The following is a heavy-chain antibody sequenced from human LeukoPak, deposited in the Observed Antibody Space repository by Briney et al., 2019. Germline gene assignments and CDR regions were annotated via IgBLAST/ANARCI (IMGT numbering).Heavy chain of an antibody. CDR2: ISSSSSYI. Sequence: PGGSLRLSCAASGFTFSDYYMSWIRQAPGKGLEWVSFISSSSSYIYYADSVKGRFTISRDNAKNSLYLQMNSLRAEDTAVYYCARDSFVVVPARRHNWFDPWGQGTLVTVSS. CDR3: ARDSFVVVPARRHNWFDP. V-gene: IGHV3-11*06. D-gene: IGHD2-2*01. CDR1: GFTFSDYY. J-gene: IGHJ5*02.